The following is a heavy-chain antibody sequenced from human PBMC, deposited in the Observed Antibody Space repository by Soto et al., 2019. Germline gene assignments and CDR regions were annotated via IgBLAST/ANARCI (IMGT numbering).Heavy chain of an antibody. J-gene: IGHJ6*03. V-gene: IGHV3-23*01. D-gene: IGHD6-13*01. CDR2: ISGSGGST. CDR3: AKGAGIAAALNYYYYYMDV. CDR1: GFTFSSYA. Sequence: EVQLLESGGGLVQPGGSLRLSCAASGFTFSSYAMSWVRQAPGKGLEWVSAISGSGGSTYYADSVKGRFTIYRDNSKNTLYLQMNSLRAEDTAVYYCAKGAGIAAALNYYYYYMDVWGKGTTVTVSS.